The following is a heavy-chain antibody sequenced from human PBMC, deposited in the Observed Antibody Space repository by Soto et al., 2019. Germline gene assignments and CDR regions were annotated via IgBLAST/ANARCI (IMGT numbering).Heavy chain of an antibody. CDR1: GGSISSCGYS. V-gene: IGHV4-30-2*01. CDR3: ASAYYYGSGRYGMDF. Sequence: SETLSLTCAVSGGSISSCGYSWSWIRQPPGKGLEWIGYIYHSGSTYYNPSLKSRVTISVDRSKNQFSLELSSVTAADTAVYYCASAYYYGSGRYGMDFWGQGTTVTVSS. D-gene: IGHD3-10*01. J-gene: IGHJ6*02. CDR2: IYHSGST.